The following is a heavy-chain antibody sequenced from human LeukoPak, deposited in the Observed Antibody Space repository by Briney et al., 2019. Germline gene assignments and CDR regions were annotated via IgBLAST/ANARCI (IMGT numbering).Heavy chain of an antibody. CDR3: AREDYYDSGSNDY. CDR2: MNPNSGNT. CDR1: GYTFTSYD. V-gene: IGHV1-8*03. J-gene: IGHJ4*02. D-gene: IGHD3-22*01. Sequence: ASVKVSCKASGYTFTSYDINWVRQATGQGLEWMGWMNPNSGNTGYAQKFQGRVTTTRNTSISTAYMELSSLRSEDTAVYYCAREDYYDSGSNDYWGQGTLVTVSS.